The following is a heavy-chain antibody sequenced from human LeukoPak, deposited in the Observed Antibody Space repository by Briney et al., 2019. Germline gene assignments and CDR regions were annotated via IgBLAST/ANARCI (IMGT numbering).Heavy chain of an antibody. J-gene: IGHJ3*02. CDR3: ARGRAMVRGVPFDAFDI. CDR1: GGTFSSYA. D-gene: IGHD3-10*01. V-gene: IGHV1-69*01. Sequence: SVKVSCKASGGTFSSYAISWARQAPGQGLEWMGGIIPMFGTTNYAQKFQGRVTITADESTSTAYMEVNSLRSEDTAVYYCARGRAMVRGVPFDAFDIWGQGTTVTVSS. CDR2: IIPMFGTT.